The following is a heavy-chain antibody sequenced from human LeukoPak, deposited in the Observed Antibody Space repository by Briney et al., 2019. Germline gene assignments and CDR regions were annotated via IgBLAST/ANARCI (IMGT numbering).Heavy chain of an antibody. D-gene: IGHD2-15*01. V-gene: IGHV3-21*01. J-gene: IGHJ3*02. Sequence: GGSLRLSCAASGFTFSSYSMNWVRQAPGKGLEWVSSISSSSSYIYYADSVEGRFTISRDNAKNSLYLQMNSLRAEDTAVYYCARARSTPGAFDIWGQGTMVTVSS. CDR2: ISSSSSYI. CDR1: GFTFSSYS. CDR3: ARARSTPGAFDI.